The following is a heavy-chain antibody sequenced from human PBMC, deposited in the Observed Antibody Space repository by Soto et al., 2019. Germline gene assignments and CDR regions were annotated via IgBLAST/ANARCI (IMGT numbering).Heavy chain of an antibody. CDR3: ARSPRSSPYFDC. J-gene: IGHJ4*02. CDR1: GYTFTGHY. D-gene: IGHD6-13*01. CDR2: IGPESGAT. Sequence: RASVKVSCKASGYTFTGHYIHWVRQAPVQGPEWMGEIGPESGATRYSPSFHGKVTISADRSIGTAYLQWSSLEASDSAFYFCARSPRSSPYFDCWGQGALVTVSS. V-gene: IGHV1-2*02.